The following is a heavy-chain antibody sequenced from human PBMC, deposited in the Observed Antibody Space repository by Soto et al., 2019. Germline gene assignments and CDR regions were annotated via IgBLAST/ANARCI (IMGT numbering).Heavy chain of an antibody. J-gene: IGHJ4*02. D-gene: IGHD3-3*01. CDR2: IRSKANSYAT. V-gene: IGHV3-73*02. Sequence: EVQLVESGGGLVQPGGSLKVSCAASGFTFSGSVMHWVRQASGKGLEWVGRIRSKANSYATAYAVSVKGRFTISRDDSRNTAYLQMNSLNTEDTAVYYCARGDYDFWSSHSNGPDYWGQGTVVTVSS. CDR3: ARGDYDFWSSHSNGPDY. CDR1: GFTFSGSV.